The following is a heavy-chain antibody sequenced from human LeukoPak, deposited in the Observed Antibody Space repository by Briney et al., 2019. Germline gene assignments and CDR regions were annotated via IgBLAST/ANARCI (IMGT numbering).Heavy chain of an antibody. CDR3: ARPLGTIQENDSPWWY. D-gene: IGHD1-14*01. Sequence: GASLKISCKGSGSRFTSYWIGWVRPMPGKGLEWMGIIYPGDSDTRYSPSFQGQVTISADKSISTAYLQWSSLKASDTAMYYCARPLGTIQENDSPWWYWGQGTLVTVSS. CDR1: GSRFTSYW. J-gene: IGHJ4*02. CDR2: IYPGDSDT. V-gene: IGHV5-51*01.